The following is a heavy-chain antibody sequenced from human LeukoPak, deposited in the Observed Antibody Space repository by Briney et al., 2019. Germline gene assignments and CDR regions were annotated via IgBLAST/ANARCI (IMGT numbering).Heavy chain of an antibody. J-gene: IGHJ4*02. Sequence: ASVTVSCTASGFTFTSSAVQWVRQARGQRPEWIGWIVVGSGNTNYAQKFQERVTITRDMSTSTAYMELSSLRSEDTAVYYCAALEMDSGSAIDYWGQGTLVTVSS. D-gene: IGHD1-26*01. CDR2: IVVGSGNT. V-gene: IGHV1-58*01. CDR1: GFTFTSSA. CDR3: AALEMDSGSAIDY.